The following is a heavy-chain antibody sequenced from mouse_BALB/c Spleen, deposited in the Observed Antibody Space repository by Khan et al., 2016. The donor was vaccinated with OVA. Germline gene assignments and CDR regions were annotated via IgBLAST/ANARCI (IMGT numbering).Heavy chain of an antibody. CDR1: GFTFSSYS. Sequence: EVELVESGGDLVKPGGSLKLSCAASGFTFSSYSMSWVRQIPDKRLEWVATMSSGGDYTYYPASVKGRFTISRDNAKNTLYLQISSLKSEDTAMYYCASHLTGSFAYWGQGTLVTVSA. V-gene: IGHV5-6*01. J-gene: IGHJ3*01. CDR3: ASHLTGSFAY. D-gene: IGHD4-1*01. CDR2: MSSGGDYT.